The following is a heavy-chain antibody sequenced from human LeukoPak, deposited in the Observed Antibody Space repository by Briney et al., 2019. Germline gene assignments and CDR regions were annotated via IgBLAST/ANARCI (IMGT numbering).Heavy chain of an antibody. CDR1: GGSISSYY. V-gene: IGHV4-59*01. Sequence: SETLSLTCTVSGGSISSYYWSWIRQPPGKGLEWFGYIYYSGSTNYNPSLKSRVTISVDTSKNQFSLKLSSVTAADTAVYYCARARAAAGMNNWFDPWGQGTLVTVSS. CDR3: ARARAAAGMNNWFDP. D-gene: IGHD6-13*01. CDR2: IYYSGST. J-gene: IGHJ5*02.